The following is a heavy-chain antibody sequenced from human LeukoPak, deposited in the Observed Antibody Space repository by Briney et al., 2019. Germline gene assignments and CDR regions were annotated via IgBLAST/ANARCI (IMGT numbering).Heavy chain of an antibody. J-gene: IGHJ4*02. V-gene: IGHV1-2*02. Sequence: ASVKVSCKTSGYTFTEYYVHWVRQAPGQGLQWMGWINPNSGGTNYAQEFEGRVTMTRDTSISTAYMELSGLRSDDTAIYYCATLGDISGYYLRDYWGQGTLVTVSS. D-gene: IGHD3-22*01. CDR3: ATLGDISGYYLRDY. CDR2: INPNSGGT. CDR1: GYTFTEYY.